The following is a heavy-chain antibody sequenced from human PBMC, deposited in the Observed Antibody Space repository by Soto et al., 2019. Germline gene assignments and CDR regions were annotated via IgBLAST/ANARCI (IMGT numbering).Heavy chain of an antibody. D-gene: IGHD4-17*01. Sequence: PSETLSLTCTVSGGSISSGGYYWGWIRQHPGKGLEWIGYIYYSGSTYYNPSLKSRVTISVDTSKNQFSLKLSSVTAADTAVYYCARGRFGDYDSDYWGQGTLVTVSS. CDR2: IYYSGST. V-gene: IGHV4-31*03. CDR1: GGSISSGGYY. J-gene: IGHJ4*02. CDR3: ARGRFGDYDSDY.